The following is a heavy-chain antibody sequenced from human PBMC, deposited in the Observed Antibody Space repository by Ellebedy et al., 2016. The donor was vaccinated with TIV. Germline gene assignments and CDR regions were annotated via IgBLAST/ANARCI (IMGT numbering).Heavy chain of an antibody. V-gene: IGHV3-7*01. CDR2: INQDGSAG. Sequence: GGSLRLSCAASGLTFSRFWMIWVRQAPGKGLEWVANINQDGSAGYYVDSVKGRFTISRDNAKNSLYLRMKSLRAEDTAVYYCAGPAAVGTKAFDYWGQGTLVTVSS. CDR1: GLTFSRFW. D-gene: IGHD6-13*01. J-gene: IGHJ4*02. CDR3: AGPAAVGTKAFDY.